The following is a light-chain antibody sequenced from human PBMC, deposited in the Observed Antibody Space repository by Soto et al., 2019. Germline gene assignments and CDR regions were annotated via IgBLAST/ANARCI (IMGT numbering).Light chain of an antibody. CDR1: QSISRY. Sequence: EILLTQSPATLSLSPGERATLSCTASQSISRYLAWFQQKPGQAPRLLIYDASNRATGIPARFSGSGSGTDFTLTISSLEPEDFAVYYCQERGNWPPYTFGQGTKLEVK. CDR2: DAS. J-gene: IGKJ2*01. V-gene: IGKV3-11*01. CDR3: QERGNWPPYT.